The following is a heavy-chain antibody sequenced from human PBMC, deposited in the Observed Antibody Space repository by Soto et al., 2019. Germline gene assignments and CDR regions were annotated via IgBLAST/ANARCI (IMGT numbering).Heavy chain of an antibody. CDR2: ISSSSNYK. CDR3: AREPIAAAGNYYYGMDV. Sequence: PGGSLRLSCAASGFTFRSYSMNWVRQAPGKGLEWVSSISSSSNYKYYVDSVKGRFAISRDNAKNSLYLQMNSLRVEDTAVYYCAREPIAAAGNYYYGMDVWGQGTTVTVSS. V-gene: IGHV3-21*01. D-gene: IGHD6-13*01. J-gene: IGHJ6*02. CDR1: GFTFRSYS.